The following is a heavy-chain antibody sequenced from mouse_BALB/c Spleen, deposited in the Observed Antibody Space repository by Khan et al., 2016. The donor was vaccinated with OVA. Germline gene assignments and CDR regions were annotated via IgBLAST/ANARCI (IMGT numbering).Heavy chain of an antibody. V-gene: IGHV1-4*01. CDR1: GYTFTSYT. CDR2: INPSNNYT. Sequence: QVQLQQSGAELARPGASVKMSCKTSGYTFTSYTMHWIRQRPGQALEWIGHINPSNNYTNYNQNFKDKATLIVDKSSNTAYMQVSSLTSEDSAVYYRVREGAYHRSDGWFAYWGQGTLVTVSA. J-gene: IGHJ3*01. D-gene: IGHD2-14*01. CDR3: VREGAYHRSDGWFAY.